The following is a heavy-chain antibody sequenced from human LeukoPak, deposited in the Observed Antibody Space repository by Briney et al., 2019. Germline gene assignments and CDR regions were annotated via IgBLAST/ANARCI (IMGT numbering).Heavy chain of an antibody. D-gene: IGHD2-15*01. CDR2: INGDGSTT. Sequence: GGSLRLSCAASGFTFSTNWMHWVRQAPGKGPVWVSRINGDGSTTTYADSVKGRFTISRDNAKNALYLQMNSLRAEDTAVYYCCAVVAALPRWGQGALVTVCS. J-gene: IGHJ4*02. CDR1: GFTFSTNW. V-gene: IGHV3-74*01. CDR3: CAVVAALPR.